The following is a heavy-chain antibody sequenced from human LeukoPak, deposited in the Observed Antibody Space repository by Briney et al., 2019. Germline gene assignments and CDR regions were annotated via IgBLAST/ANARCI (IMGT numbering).Heavy chain of an antibody. J-gene: IGHJ4*02. CDR1: GYTFTSYY. CDR2: INPSGGST. V-gene: IGHV1-46*01. CDR3: ARGMYYYGSGSYLHFDY. Sequence: ASVKVSCKASGYTFTSYYMHWVRQAPGQGLEWMGIINPSGGSTSYAQKFQGRVTITADESTSTAYMELSSLRSEDTAVYYCARGMYYYGSGSYLHFDYWGQGTLVTVSS. D-gene: IGHD3-10*01.